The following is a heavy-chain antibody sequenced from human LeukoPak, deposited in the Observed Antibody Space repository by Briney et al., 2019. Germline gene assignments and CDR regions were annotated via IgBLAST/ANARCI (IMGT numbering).Heavy chain of an antibody. J-gene: IGHJ4*02. D-gene: IGHD6-19*01. Sequence: GGSLRLSCAASGFTFSSYSKNWVRQAPGKGLEWVSSISSSSSYIYYADSVKGRFTISRDNAKNSLYLQMNSLRAEDTAVYYCARLHSSGWYGRNFDYWGQGTLVPVSS. CDR2: ISSSSSYI. CDR1: GFTFSSYS. CDR3: ARLHSSGWYGRNFDY. V-gene: IGHV3-21*01.